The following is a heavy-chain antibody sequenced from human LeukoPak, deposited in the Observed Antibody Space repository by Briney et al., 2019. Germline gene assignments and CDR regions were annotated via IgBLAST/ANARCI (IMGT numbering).Heavy chain of an antibody. CDR3: ARDGVGSSSWTLNWFDP. D-gene: IGHD6-13*01. CDR2: ISSSGSTI. V-gene: IGHV3-48*03. CDR1: GFTFSSYE. J-gene: IGHJ5*02. Sequence: GGSLRLSCAASGFTFSSYEMNWVRQAPGKGLEWVSYISSSGSTIYYADSVRGRFTISRDNAKNSLYLQMNSLRAEDTAVYYCARDGVGSSSWTLNWFDPWGQGTLVTVSS.